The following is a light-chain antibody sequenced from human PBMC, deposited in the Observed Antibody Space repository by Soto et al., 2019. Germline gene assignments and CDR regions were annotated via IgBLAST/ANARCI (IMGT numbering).Light chain of an antibody. Sequence: QSALTQPPSVSGAPGQRVTISCTGSSSNIGAGYDVHWYQQLPGTAPKLLTYGNSKRPSGVPDRFAGSKSGTSASLAITGLQAEDEADYYCQSYDSSLSAGVFGGGTKLTVL. V-gene: IGLV1-40*01. CDR3: QSYDSSLSAGV. CDR2: GNS. J-gene: IGLJ3*02. CDR1: SSNIGAGYD.